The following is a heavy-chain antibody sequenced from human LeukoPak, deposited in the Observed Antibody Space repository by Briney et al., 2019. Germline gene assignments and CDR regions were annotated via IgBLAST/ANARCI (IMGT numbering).Heavy chain of an antibody. CDR3: AHSTVDTAMVMRYNWFDP. CDR2: SYWGDDK. D-gene: IGHD5-18*01. Sequence: SGPTLVNPTRPLTLTCTFSGFSGRTSGVGVGWIRQPPEKALEWLALSYWGDDKRYNPSLKSRLTITKDTSKNQVVLTMTNMDPVDTATYDCAHSTVDTAMVMRYNWFDPWGQGTLVTVSS. J-gene: IGHJ5*02. CDR1: GFSGRTSGVG. V-gene: IGHV2-5*02.